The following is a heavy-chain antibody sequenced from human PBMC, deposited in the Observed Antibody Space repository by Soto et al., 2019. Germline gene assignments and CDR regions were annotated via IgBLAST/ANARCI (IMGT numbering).Heavy chain of an antibody. J-gene: IGHJ2*01. CDR1: GGSISSYY. V-gene: IGHV4-59*01. Sequence: QVQLQESGPGLVKPSETLSLTCTVSGGSISSYYWSWIRQPPGKGLEWIGYIYYSGSTNYNPSLKSRVPNSVDTVKNQFSLKLSSVTAADTAVYYCARDPGRYHRLDWYFDLWGRGTLVTVSS. CDR3: ARDPGRYHRLDWYFDL. CDR2: IYYSGST. D-gene: IGHD1-20*01.